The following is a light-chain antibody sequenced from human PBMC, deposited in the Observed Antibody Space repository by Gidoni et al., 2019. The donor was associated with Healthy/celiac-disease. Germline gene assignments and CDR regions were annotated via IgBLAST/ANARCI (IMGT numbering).Light chain of an antibody. CDR3: QQPET. CDR2: DAS. J-gene: IGKJ1*01. Sequence: EIVLTQSPATLSLSPGERATLSCRASQSVSSYLAWYQQKPGQAPRLLIYDASNRATGIPARFSGSGSGTDFTLTISSLEPEDFAVYYCQQPETFXQXTKVEIK. V-gene: IGKV3-11*01. CDR1: QSVSSY.